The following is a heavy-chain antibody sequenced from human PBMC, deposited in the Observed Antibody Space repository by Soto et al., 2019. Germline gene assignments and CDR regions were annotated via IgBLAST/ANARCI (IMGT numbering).Heavy chain of an antibody. J-gene: IGHJ4*02. CDR2: ISGSGDGT. Sequence: GGSLRLSCAASGFTFSSFALSWVRQAPGKGLEWVSAISGSGDGTDYADSVKGRFTISRDNSKNTLYLQMNSLRAEDTAVYYCAGPGYSSQNYWGQGALVTVSS. CDR3: AGPGYSSQNY. CDR1: GFTFSSFA. V-gene: IGHV3-23*01. D-gene: IGHD5-18*01.